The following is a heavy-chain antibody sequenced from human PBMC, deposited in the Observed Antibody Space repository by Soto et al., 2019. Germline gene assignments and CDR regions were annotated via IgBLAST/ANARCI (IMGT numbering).Heavy chain of an antibody. V-gene: IGHV3-72*01. CDR1: GFTLSDYE. Sequence: PGGSLRLSCAASGFTLSDYEIDWVRQAPGKGLEWVGRNRNKVHSYTTDYAAPVKGRFTISRDDSKNTLYLQMNSLKTEDTAVYYCTTDGSIAAAIYYFDYWGQGTLVTVSS. CDR3: TTDGSIAAAIYYFDY. CDR2: NRNKVHSYTT. D-gene: IGHD6-13*01. J-gene: IGHJ4*02.